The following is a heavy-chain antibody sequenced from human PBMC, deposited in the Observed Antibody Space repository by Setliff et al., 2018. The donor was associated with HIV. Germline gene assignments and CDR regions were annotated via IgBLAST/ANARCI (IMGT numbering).Heavy chain of an antibody. J-gene: IGHJ6*03. Sequence: GGSLRLSCATSGFTFSDHWMSWVRQAPGKGLEWVANIKQDGSETYYVGSVKGRFTISRDNAKNSLFLQMNSLRAEDTAVYYCASSVGTSLYYYYYMDVWGKGTTVTVSS. CDR1: GFTFSDHW. V-gene: IGHV3-7*03. D-gene: IGHD1-26*01. CDR3: ASSVGTSLYYYYYMDV. CDR2: IKQDGSET.